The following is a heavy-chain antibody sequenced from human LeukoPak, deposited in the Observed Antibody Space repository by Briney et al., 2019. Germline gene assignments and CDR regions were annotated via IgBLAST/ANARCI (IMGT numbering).Heavy chain of an antibody. V-gene: IGHV3-23*01. J-gene: IGHJ6*02. Sequence: GGSLRLSCAASGFTFSSYAMSWVRQAPGKGLEWVSAISGSGGSTYYADSVKGRFTISRDNSKNTLYLQMNSLRAEDTAVYYCAKDDSSGKHYYYYGMDVWGQGTTVTVSS. CDR2: ISGSGGST. D-gene: IGHD6-19*01. CDR3: AKDDSSGKHYYYYGMDV. CDR1: GFTFSSYA.